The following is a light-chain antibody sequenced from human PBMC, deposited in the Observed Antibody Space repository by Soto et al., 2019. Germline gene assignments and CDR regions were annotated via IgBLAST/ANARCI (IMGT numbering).Light chain of an antibody. J-gene: IGKJ1*01. CDR3: LQYNSYPWT. V-gene: IGKV1-17*01. Sequence: DIQMTQSPSTLSASVGDIVTITFRASQAIRNALGWYQQQPGKAPKRLINAASNLQTGVPSRFSGSGSETEFTLTISSLQPEDIATYYCLQYNSYPWTFGQGTKVDIK. CDR1: QAIRNA. CDR2: AAS.